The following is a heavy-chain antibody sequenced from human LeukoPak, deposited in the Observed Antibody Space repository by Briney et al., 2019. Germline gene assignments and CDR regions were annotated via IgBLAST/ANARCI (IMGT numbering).Heavy chain of an antibody. CDR2: IYYSGNT. J-gene: IGHJ5*02. V-gene: IGHV4-59*01. CDR3: ARCIGSSSFARWFDP. D-gene: IGHD6-6*01. CDR1: GGSLSSYY. Sequence: SETMSLTCTVSGGSLSSYYWSWIRQPPGEGLEWIGYIYYSGNTNYNPSLRSRVTISVDTSKNQFSLKLSSVTAADTAVYYCARCIGSSSFARWFDPWGQGTLVTVSS.